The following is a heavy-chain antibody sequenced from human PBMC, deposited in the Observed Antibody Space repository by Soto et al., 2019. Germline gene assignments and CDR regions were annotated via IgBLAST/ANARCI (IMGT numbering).Heavy chain of an antibody. CDR1: GYTLTSYA. D-gene: IGHD1-1*01. J-gene: IGHJ3*02. CDR2: INAGNGNT. V-gene: IGHV1-3*01. Sequence: QVQLVQSGAEVKKPGASVKVSCKASGYTLTSYAMHWARQAPGQRLEWMGWINAGNGNTKYSQKFQGRVTITRDTSASTAYMELSSLRSEDTAVYYCARSDWRDAFDIWGQGTMVTVSS. CDR3: ARSDWRDAFDI.